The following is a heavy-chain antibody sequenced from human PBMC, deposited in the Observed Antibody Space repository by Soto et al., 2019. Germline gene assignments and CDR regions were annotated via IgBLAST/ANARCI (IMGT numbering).Heavy chain of an antibody. V-gene: IGHV1-46*03. Sequence: QVQLVQSGAEVKKPGASVKVSCKASGYTFTTYYIHWVRQAPGQGLEWMGIINPGGGVTTYAQKFQGRGTMTRDTSTTTVYMALSSLRSEDTAVYYCARKGGLAYWGQGTLVTVSS. CDR1: GYTFTTYY. J-gene: IGHJ4*02. CDR3: ARKGGLAY. CDR2: INPGGGVT. D-gene: IGHD3-16*01.